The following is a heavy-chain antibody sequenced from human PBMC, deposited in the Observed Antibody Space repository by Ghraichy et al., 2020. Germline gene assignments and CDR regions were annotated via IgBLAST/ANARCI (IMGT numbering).Heavy chain of an antibody. CDR2: INHSGST. J-gene: IGHJ4*02. CDR3: ARGGRMTTVTPFDY. V-gene: IGHV4-34*01. Sequence: SETLSLTCAVYGGSFSDYYWSWIRQPPGKGLEWIGEINHSGSTNYNPSLKSRLTISVDTSKNHFSLKLSSVTAADTAVYYCARGGRMTTVTPFDYWGQGTLVTVSS. D-gene: IGHD4-17*01. CDR1: GGSFSDYY.